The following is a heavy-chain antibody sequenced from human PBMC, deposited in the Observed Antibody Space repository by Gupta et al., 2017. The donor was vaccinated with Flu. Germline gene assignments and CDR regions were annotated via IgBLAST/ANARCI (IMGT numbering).Heavy chain of an antibody. Sequence: GRFTISRDNAKNSLYLQLNSLRAEDTAVYYCARIRGYSGYAIDYWGQGTLVTVSS. V-gene: IGHV3-48*01. D-gene: IGHD5-12*01. CDR3: ARIRGYSGYAIDY. J-gene: IGHJ4*02.